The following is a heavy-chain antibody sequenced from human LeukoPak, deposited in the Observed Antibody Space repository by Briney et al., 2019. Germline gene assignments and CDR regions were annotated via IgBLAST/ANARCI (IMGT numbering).Heavy chain of an antibody. CDR1: GFTFSSYA. CDR3: AKDRAPGIAVAGTIDY. Sequence: GGSLRLSCAASGFTFSSYAMSWVRQAPGKGLEWVSAIRGSGGSTYYADSVKGRFTISRDNSKNTLYLQMNSLRAEDTAVYYCAKDRAPGIAVAGTIDYWGQGTLVTVSS. V-gene: IGHV3-23*01. CDR2: IRGSGGST. J-gene: IGHJ4*02. D-gene: IGHD6-19*01.